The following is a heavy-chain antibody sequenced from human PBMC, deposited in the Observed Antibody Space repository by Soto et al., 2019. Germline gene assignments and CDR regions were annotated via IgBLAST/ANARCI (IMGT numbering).Heavy chain of an antibody. V-gene: IGHV3-23*01. CDR1: GFTFSGYV. D-gene: IGHD2-21*01. J-gene: IGHJ4*02. CDR2: INNGGSST. Sequence: EVQLLESGGGLVQPGGSLRLSCAASGFTFSGYVMNWVRQAPGKGLEWVSAINNGGSSTYYADSVKGRCTSSRDNSKNTLYLQMDSLRAEDTAVYYCAKDVWDCWGRGPLVTVSS. CDR3: AKDVWDC.